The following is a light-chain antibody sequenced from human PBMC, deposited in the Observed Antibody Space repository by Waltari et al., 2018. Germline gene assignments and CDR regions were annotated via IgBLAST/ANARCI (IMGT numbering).Light chain of an antibody. CDR2: GNK. CDR3: QSYDTSLSGTVV. CDR1: SSNIGAGYD. V-gene: IGLV1-40*01. J-gene: IGLJ2*01. Sequence: QSVLTQPPSVSGAPGQRVSISCTGSSSNIGAGYDVHWYQQVPGTAPKLLIYGNKTRPSGVPYRFSGSKSGTSASLAITGLQAEDEADYYSQSYDTSLSGTVVFGGGTRLTVL.